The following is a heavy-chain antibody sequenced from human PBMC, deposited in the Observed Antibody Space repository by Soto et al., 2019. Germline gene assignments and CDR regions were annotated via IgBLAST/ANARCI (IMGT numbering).Heavy chain of an antibody. D-gene: IGHD6-13*01. CDR3: AKDWAAGTGRPNWFDP. V-gene: IGHV3-30*18. CDR1: GFTFSSYG. J-gene: IGHJ5*02. CDR2: ISYDGSNK. Sequence: QVQLVESGGGVVQPGRSLRLSCAASGFTFSSYGMHWVRQAPGKGLEWVAVISYDGSNKYYADSVKGRFTISRDNSKSTLYLQMNSLRAEDTAVYYCAKDWAAGTGRPNWFDPWGQGTLVTVSS.